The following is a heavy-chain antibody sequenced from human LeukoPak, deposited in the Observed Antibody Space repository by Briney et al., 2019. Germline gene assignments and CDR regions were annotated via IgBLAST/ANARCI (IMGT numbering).Heavy chain of an antibody. CDR3: ARFSAGTLGFDY. D-gene: IGHD6-19*01. V-gene: IGHV3-66*01. J-gene: IGHJ4*02. CDR1: GFTVSGNY. Sequence: GGSLRLSCAASGFTVSGNYMSWVRQAPGKGLEWVSLIYSGGSTYYADYVKGRFTISRDNSKNTLYLQMNSLRAEDTAVYYCARFSAGTLGFDYWGQGTLVTVSS. CDR2: IYSGGST.